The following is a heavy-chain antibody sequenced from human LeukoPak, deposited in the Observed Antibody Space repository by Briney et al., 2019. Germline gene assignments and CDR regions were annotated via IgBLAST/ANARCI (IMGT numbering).Heavy chain of an antibody. CDR3: ARAGNTRFDY. Sequence: GSLRLSCAAFRFSFSDYYMTWIRQAPGKGLEWVSYISNSGDVIYYADSVKGRFTISRDNAKNSLYLQMNSLRAEDTAVYYCARAGNTRFDYWGQGTLVTVSS. V-gene: IGHV3-11*01. D-gene: IGHD2/OR15-2a*01. CDR2: ISNSGDVI. CDR1: RFSFSDYY. J-gene: IGHJ4*02.